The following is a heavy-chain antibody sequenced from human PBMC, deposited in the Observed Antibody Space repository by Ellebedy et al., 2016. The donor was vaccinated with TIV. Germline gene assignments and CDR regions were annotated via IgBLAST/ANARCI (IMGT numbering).Heavy chain of an antibody. J-gene: IGHJ6*02. CDR3: AKPRPAGYTYYYGMDV. D-gene: IGHD1-1*01. Sequence: GESLKISCSASGFTFSSYAMCWVRQAPGKGPEWVSYISYSGYVIYYADSVKGRFTTSRDNAGNSLFLQMNSLRAEDTAIYYCAKPRPAGYTYYYGMDVWGQGTTVTVSS. CDR1: GFTFSSYA. CDR2: ISYSGYVI. V-gene: IGHV3-23*01.